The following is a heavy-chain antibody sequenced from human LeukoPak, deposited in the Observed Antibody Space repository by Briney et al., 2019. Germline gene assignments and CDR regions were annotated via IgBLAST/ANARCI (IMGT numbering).Heavy chain of an antibody. CDR3: AKVLKQWLVPYFDY. Sequence: PGGSLGLSCAASGFTFSSYAMSWVRQAPGKGLEWVSAISGSGGSTYYADSVKGRFTISRDNSKNTLYLQMNSLRAEDTAVYYCAKVLKQWLVPYFDYWGQGTLVTVSS. D-gene: IGHD6-19*01. CDR1: GFTFSSYA. V-gene: IGHV3-23*01. J-gene: IGHJ4*02. CDR2: ISGSGGST.